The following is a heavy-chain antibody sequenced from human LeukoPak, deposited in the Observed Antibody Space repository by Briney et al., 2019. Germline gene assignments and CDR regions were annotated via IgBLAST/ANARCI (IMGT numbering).Heavy chain of an antibody. CDR2: ISSSSRSI. CDR3: ARTHGTLTGTGFDY. V-gene: IGHV3-21*01. CDR1: GFTFSSYT. D-gene: IGHD1-20*01. Sequence: GGSLRLSCAASGFTFSSYTMNGVRQAPRKGLEWVSSISSSSRSIFYADSVRGRFTAYRDNAKNSLFLQMNSLRAEDTAVYYCARTHGTLTGTGFDYWGQGTLVTVSS. J-gene: IGHJ4*02.